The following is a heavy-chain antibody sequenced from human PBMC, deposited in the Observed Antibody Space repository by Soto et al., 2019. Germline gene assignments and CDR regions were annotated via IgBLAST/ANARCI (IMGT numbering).Heavy chain of an antibody. CDR3: AKGVGYCGGDCYSPF. V-gene: IGHV3-23*01. CDR1: GFTFSSYT. Sequence: GGSLRLSCSASGFTFSSYTMGWVRLTPGKGLEWVSAISGSGGSTYYADSVKGRFTISRDNSKNTLYLQMNSLRAEDTAVYYCAKGVGYCGGDCYSPFWGQGTLVTVSS. CDR2: ISGSGGST. J-gene: IGHJ4*02. D-gene: IGHD2-21*02.